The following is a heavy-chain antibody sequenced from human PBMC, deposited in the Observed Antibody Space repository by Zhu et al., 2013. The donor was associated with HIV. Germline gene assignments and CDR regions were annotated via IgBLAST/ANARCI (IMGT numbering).Heavy chain of an antibody. CDR3: ARRHCTGTSCYLDF. CDR1: GNIFTALY. CDR2: IKSDSGGS. V-gene: IGHV1-2*02. Sequence: QVQMVQSGPEVKKPGASVKVSCEISGNIFTALYIHWVRQAPGQGLEWVGWIKSDSGGSHFSKTFQDRVALTRDTSMTTVYMRLSSLTSDDTAVYYCARRHCTGTSCYLDFWGQGTRVTVSS. J-gene: IGHJ4*02. D-gene: IGHD2-2*01.